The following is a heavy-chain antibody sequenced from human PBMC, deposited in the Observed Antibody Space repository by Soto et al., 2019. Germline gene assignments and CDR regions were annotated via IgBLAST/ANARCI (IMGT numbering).Heavy chain of an antibody. D-gene: IGHD3-10*01. Sequence: QVQLQESGPGLVKPSETLSLTCTVSGGSISSYYWSWIRQPAGKGLEWIGRIYTSGSTNYNPSLKSRVTMSVATSKNQFSLKLSSVTAADTAVYYCARDSPTIWFGELGGGGAFDYWGQGTLVTVSS. J-gene: IGHJ4*02. CDR1: GGSISSYY. V-gene: IGHV4-4*07. CDR2: IYTSGST. CDR3: ARDSPTIWFGELGGGGAFDY.